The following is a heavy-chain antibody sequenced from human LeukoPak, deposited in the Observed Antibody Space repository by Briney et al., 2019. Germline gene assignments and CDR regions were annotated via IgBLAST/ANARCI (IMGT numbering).Heavy chain of an antibody. V-gene: IGHV5-51*01. CDR3: ARTRGRYCSSTSCPTGYFDL. CDR1: GYSFTSYW. D-gene: IGHD2-2*01. Sequence: GESLKIPCKGSGYSFTSYWIGWVRQMPGKGLEWMGIIYPGDSDTRYSPSFQGQVTISADQSISTAYLQWSSLKASDTAMYYCARTRGRYCSSTSCPTGYFDLWGRGTLVTVSS. CDR2: IYPGDSDT. J-gene: IGHJ2*01.